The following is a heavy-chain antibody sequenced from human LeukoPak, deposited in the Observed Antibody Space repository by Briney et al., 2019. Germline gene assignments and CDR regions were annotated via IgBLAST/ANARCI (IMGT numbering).Heavy chain of an antibody. Sequence: GASVKVSCKASGGTFSSYAISWVRQAPGQGLEWMGGIIPIFGTANYAQKFQGRIIMTSDTSISTAYLELSSLRSEDTAVYYCASELRWQPHWGQGTLVTVSS. CDR3: ASELRWQPH. J-gene: IGHJ4*02. V-gene: IGHV1-69*05. CDR2: IIPIFGTA. CDR1: GGTFSSYA. D-gene: IGHD4-23*01.